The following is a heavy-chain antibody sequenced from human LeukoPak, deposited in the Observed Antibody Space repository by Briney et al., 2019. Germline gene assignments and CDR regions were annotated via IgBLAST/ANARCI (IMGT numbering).Heavy chain of an antibody. V-gene: IGHV1-69*05. CDR2: IIPIFGTA. CDR1: GGTFSSYA. Sequence: GSSVKVSCKASGGTFSSYAISWVRQAPGQGLEWMGGIIPIFGTANYAQKFQGRVTITTDESTSTAYMEPSSLRSEDTAVYYCARVSSGYFNWFDPWGQGTLVTVSS. J-gene: IGHJ5*02. CDR3: ARVSSGYFNWFDP. D-gene: IGHD3-3*01.